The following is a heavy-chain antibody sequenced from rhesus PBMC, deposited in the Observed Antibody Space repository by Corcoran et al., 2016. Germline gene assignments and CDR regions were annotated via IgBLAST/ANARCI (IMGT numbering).Heavy chain of an antibody. CDR3: ARVPYYEEDYGYYYPAGLFDV. Sequence: QVTLKESGPALVKPTQTLTLTCTFSGFSISTTGTGLGWIRQPPGKDMEWLASIYWNDSKYYRTPRDSMLTLSMYTSENRVVLTVTNIDPVVIATYSFARVPYYEEDYGYYYPAGLFDVWGQGVRVTVSS. V-gene: IGHV2-95*01. D-gene: IGHD3-9*01. CDR2: IYWNDSK. CDR1: GFSISTTGTG. J-gene: IGHJ4*01.